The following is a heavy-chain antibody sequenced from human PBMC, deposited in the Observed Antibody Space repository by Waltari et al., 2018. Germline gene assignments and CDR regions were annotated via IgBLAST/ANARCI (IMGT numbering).Heavy chain of an antibody. CDR1: GGSISSYY. V-gene: IGHV4-59*01. J-gene: IGHJ3*02. CDR3: ARGSRGGAFDI. CDR2: IYYSGST. Sequence: QVPLQESGPGLLKPSETLSLTCPVSGGSISSYYWSWIRQPPGKGLEWIGYIYYSGSTNYNPSLKSRVTISVDTSKNQFSLKLSSVTAADTAVYYCARGSRGGAFDIWGQGTMVTVSS. D-gene: IGHD2-2*01.